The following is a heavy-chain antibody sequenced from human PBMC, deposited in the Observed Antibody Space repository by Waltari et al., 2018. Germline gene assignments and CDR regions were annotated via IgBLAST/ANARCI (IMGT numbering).Heavy chain of an antibody. Sequence: QVPLVQSGAEVKKPGSSVKVSCKASGGTFSSYAISLVRQCPGQGLEWLGGIIPIFGKANYAQKFQGRVTITAAESTSTAYMELSSLRSEDTAVYYCATPRYCSSTSCYRNYYYYGMDVWGQGTTVTVSS. D-gene: IGHD2-2*02. V-gene: IGHV1-69*13. CDR3: ATPRYCSSTSCYRNYYYYGMDV. CDR1: GGTFSSYA. J-gene: IGHJ6*02. CDR2: IIPIFGKA.